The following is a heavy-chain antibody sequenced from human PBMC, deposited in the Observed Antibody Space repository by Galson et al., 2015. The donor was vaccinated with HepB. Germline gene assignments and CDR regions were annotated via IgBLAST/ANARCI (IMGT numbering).Heavy chain of an antibody. J-gene: IGHJ4*02. Sequence: SLRLSCAASGFTFSSYAMSWVRQAPGKGLEWVSAISGSGGSTYYADSVKGRFTISRDNSKNTLYLQMNSLRAEDTAVYYCAKDPGGSYYTFDYWGQGTLVTVSS. CDR3: AKDPGGSYYTFDY. CDR2: ISGSGGST. V-gene: IGHV3-23*01. CDR1: GFTFSSYA. D-gene: IGHD1-26*01.